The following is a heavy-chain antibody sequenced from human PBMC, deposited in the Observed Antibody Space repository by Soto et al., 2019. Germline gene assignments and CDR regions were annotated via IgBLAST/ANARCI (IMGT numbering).Heavy chain of an antibody. CDR1: GFTFSNYW. CDR3: ARDLVGYCTGGNCNDAFDI. Sequence: EVQLVESGGGLVQPGGSLRLSCAASGFTFSNYWMSWVRQAPGKGLEWVAKIKRDGSEKDYGDSVKGRITITRDNAKNSLYLQMNSLRAEDTAVYYCARDLVGYCTGGNCNDAFDIWGQGTMVTVSS. D-gene: IGHD2-15*01. V-gene: IGHV3-7*01. J-gene: IGHJ3*02. CDR2: IKRDGSEK.